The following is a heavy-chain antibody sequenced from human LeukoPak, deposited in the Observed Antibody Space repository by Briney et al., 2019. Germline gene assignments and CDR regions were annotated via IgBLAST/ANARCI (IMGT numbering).Heavy chain of an antibody. V-gene: IGHV1-8*03. Sequence: ASVKVSCKASGYTFTSYDMNWVRQATGQGLEWMGWMNPNSGNTGYAEKFQGRVTITRNTSISTAYMELSSLRSEDTAVYYCARAVQGAGDVWGKGTTVTVSS. D-gene: IGHD3-10*01. CDR2: MNPNSGNT. CDR1: GYTFTSYD. J-gene: IGHJ6*04. CDR3: ARAVQGAGDV.